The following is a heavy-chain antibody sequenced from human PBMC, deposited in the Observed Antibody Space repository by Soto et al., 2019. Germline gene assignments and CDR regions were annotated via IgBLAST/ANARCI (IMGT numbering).Heavy chain of an antibody. V-gene: IGHV1-46*01. CDR3: AREGGA. CDR1: GYIFTENY. Sequence: QVQLVQSGAEVKKPGASVKVSCKASGYIFTENYIYWVRQAPGQGLEWMGKISPSDGSTNYAQKFQGRVSMTRDTSTRTVHRELSSLRSEDTAVYYCAREGGAWGQGTLVTVSS. J-gene: IGHJ5*02. CDR2: ISPSDGST. D-gene: IGHD3-16*01.